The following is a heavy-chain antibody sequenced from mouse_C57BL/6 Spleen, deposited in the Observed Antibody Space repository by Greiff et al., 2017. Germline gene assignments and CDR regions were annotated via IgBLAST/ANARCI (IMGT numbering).Heavy chain of an antibody. CDR2: IYPRSGNT. D-gene: IGHD3-2*02. J-gene: IGHJ3*01. Sequence: QVQLQQSGAELARPGASVKLSCKASGYTFTSYGISWVKQRTGQGLEWIGEIYPRSGNTYYNEKFKGKAPLTADKSSSTAYMELRSLTSEDSAVYFCARPEDSSGPPWFAYWGQGTLVTVSA. V-gene: IGHV1-81*01. CDR1: GYTFTSYG. CDR3: ARPEDSSGPPWFAY.